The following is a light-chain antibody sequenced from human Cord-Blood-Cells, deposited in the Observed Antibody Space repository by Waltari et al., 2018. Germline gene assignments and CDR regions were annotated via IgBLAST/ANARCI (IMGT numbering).Light chain of an antibody. Sequence: QSALTQPASVSGFPGQSITISCTGTSSDVGGYNYVSWYQQHPGKAPKLMIYDVSNRPAGVSNRFSGSKSGNTASLTISGLQAEDEADYYCSSYTSSSFWVFGGGTKLTVL. CDR3: SSYTSSSFWV. CDR1: SSDVGGYNY. CDR2: DVS. J-gene: IGLJ3*02. V-gene: IGLV2-14*01.